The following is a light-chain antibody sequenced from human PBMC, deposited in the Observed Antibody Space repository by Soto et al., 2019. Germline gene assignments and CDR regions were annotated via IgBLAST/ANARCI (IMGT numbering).Light chain of an antibody. V-gene: IGKV3-15*01. CDR1: QSVGRN. J-gene: IGKJ3*01. CDR3: QEYSKWPLFT. Sequence: EIVLTQSPGILSVSPGDRATLSCRASQSVGRNLAWYQQKPGQAPTLLIYAASTRATGLPARFSGSGSGTDFTLTISSLQSEDFAVYYCQEYSKWPLFTFGPGPRVDIK. CDR2: AAS.